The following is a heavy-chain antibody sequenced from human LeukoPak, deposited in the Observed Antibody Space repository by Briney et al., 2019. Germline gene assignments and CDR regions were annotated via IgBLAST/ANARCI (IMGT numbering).Heavy chain of an antibody. D-gene: IGHD5-24*01. CDR2: SIGSGGSA. V-gene: IGHV3-23*01. CDR3: TRVGYIDEGIDY. Sequence: PGGSLRLSCVGSGFSFRTYTMNWIRQAPGKGLEWVSGSIGSGGSAFYADSVKGRFSISRDNAKNSLYLQMNSLRAEDTAIYYCTRVGYIDEGIDYWGQGTLVTVSS. J-gene: IGHJ4*02. CDR1: GFSFRTYT.